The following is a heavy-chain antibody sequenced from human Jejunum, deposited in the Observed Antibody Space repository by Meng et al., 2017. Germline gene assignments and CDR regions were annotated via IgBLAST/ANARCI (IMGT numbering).Heavy chain of an antibody. Sequence: SQTPSLTRAISGDSVSSNSGAWNWTRQSPSRGLEWLGRTYYRSKWNNEYAVSVRSRINVNPDTSKNQFSLQLNSVTPEDTAMYFFARVGHYAFDHWGQGKRV. CDR1: GDSVSSNSGA. V-gene: IGHV6-1*01. CDR2: TYYRSKWNN. CDR3: ARVGHYAFDH. J-gene: IGHJ3*01.